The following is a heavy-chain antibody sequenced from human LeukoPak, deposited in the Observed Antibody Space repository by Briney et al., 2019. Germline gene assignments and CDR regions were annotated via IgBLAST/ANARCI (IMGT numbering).Heavy chain of an antibody. D-gene: IGHD6-19*01. Sequence: SETLSLTCTVSGGSISSSHYYWGWIRQLPGKGLEWIGSINYSGTTYYSPSLKSRVTMSVDTSKNQFSLKLTSVTAADTAVYSCARQHLGSGCIDYWGQGTLVTVSS. V-gene: IGHV4-39*01. CDR3: ARQHLGSGCIDY. CDR2: INYSGTT. CDR1: GGSISSSHYY. J-gene: IGHJ4*02.